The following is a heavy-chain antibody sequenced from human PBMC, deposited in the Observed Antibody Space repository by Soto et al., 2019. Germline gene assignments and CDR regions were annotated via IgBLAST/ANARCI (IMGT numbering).Heavy chain of an antibody. V-gene: IGHV3-74*01. CDR2: INSDASHT. CDR3: VRDRHCITTRCYGNWFDP. J-gene: IGHJ5*02. Sequence: EVQLVESGGGLGQPGGSLRLSCAASGFTFSTYWMHWIRQVPGKGLEWVSRINSDASHTYYADSVKGRFTISRDNAKNTLHLEMNSLRAEDTAVYYCVRDRHCITTRCYGNWFDPWGQGTLVTVSS. D-gene: IGHD2-2*01. CDR1: GFTFSTYW.